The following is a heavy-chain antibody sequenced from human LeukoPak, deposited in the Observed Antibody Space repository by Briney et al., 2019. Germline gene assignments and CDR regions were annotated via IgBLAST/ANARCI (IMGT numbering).Heavy chain of an antibody. J-gene: IGHJ3*02. D-gene: IGHD3-22*01. CDR3: ARTLDSSGFHDAFDI. CDR2: ISGSGGST. Sequence: GGSLRLSCAASGFTFSSYAMSWVRQAPGKGLEWVSAISGSGGSTYYADSVKGRFTISRDNSKNTLYLQMNSLRAEDTAVYYCARTLDSSGFHDAFDIWGQGTMVTVSS. V-gene: IGHV3-23*01. CDR1: GFTFSSYA.